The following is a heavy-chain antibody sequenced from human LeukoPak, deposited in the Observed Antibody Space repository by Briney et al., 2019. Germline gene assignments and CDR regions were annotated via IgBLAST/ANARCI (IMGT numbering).Heavy chain of an antibody. CDR1: GFTFSSYA. J-gene: IGHJ4*02. Sequence: GGSLRLSCAASGFTFSSYAMSWVRQAPGKGLEWVLAISGSGGSTYYADSVKGRFTISRDNSKNTLYLQMNSLRAEDTAVYYCAKDQGQLWLMSASFDYWGQGTLVTVSS. CDR2: ISGSGGST. CDR3: AKDQGQLWLMSASFDY. D-gene: IGHD5-18*01. V-gene: IGHV3-23*01.